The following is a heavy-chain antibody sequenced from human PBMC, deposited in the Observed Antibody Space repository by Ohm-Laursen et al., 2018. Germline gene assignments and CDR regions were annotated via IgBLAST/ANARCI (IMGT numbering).Heavy chain of an antibody. CDR2: ISGYNGNT. D-gene: IGHD3-22*01. CDR3: ARCVDYYDSSGPVGY. V-gene: IGHV1-18*01. J-gene: IGHJ4*02. CDR1: GYTFTSYG. Sequence: ASVKVSCKASGYTFTSYGISWVRQAPGQGLEWMGWISGYNGNTNYAQKFQGRVTMTRDTSITTAYMELSRLRSDDTAIYYCARCVDYYDSSGPVGYWGQGTLVTVSS.